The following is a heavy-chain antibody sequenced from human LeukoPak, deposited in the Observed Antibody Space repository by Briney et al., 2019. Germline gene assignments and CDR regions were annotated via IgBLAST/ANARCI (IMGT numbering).Heavy chain of an antibody. J-gene: IGHJ4*02. V-gene: IGHV1-8*01. CDR3: ARDLFRSTGSLAFGGY. D-gene: IGHD3-9*01. Sequence: GASVKVSCKASGYTFTSYDINWVRQATGQGLEWMGWMNPNSGNTGYAQKFQGRVTMTRNTSISTAYMELSSLRSEDTAVYYCARDLFRSTGSLAFGGYWGQGTLVTVSS. CDR2: MNPNSGNT. CDR1: GYTFTSYD.